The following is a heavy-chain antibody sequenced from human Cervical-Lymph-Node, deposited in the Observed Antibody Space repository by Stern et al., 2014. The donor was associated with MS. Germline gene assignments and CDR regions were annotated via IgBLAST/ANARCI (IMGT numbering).Heavy chain of an antibody. J-gene: IGHJ5*02. CDR2: IVVGSGNT. D-gene: IGHD2-21*02. V-gene: IGHV1-58*01. CDR1: GFTFTRSA. Sequence: QLVQSGPEVKKPGTSVKVSCKASGFTFTRSAVQWVRQARGQRLEWIGWIVVGSGNTNYAQKFQERVTITRDMSTSTAYMELSSLRSEDTAVYYCAAGRCGGDCSPWGQGTLVTVSS. CDR3: AAGRCGGDCSP.